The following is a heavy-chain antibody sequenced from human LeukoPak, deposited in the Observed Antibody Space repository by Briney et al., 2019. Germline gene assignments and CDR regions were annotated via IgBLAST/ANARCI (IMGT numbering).Heavy chain of an antibody. V-gene: IGHV5-51*01. CDR1: GYSFMTYW. Sequence: GESLKISCQASGYSFMTYWIGWVRQMPGKGLEWMAIIYPGDSDTKYSPSFQDQVTISADKSINTAYLHWRSLKASDTAMYYCARLSMIDTFDIWGLGTVVAVSS. CDR2: IYPGDSDT. D-gene: IGHD3-22*01. CDR3: ARLSMIDTFDI. J-gene: IGHJ3*02.